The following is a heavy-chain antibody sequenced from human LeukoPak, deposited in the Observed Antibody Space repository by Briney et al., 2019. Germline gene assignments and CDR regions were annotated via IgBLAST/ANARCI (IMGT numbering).Heavy chain of an antibody. V-gene: IGHV3-48*04. CDR3: ARDQPHSSSHWGAFDY. Sequence: PGGSLRLSCAASGFTFSSYSMNWVRQAPGKGLEWVSYISSSSSTIYYADSVKGRFTISRDNAKNSLYLQMNSLRAEDTAVYYCARDQPHSSSHWGAFDYWGQGTLVTVSS. CDR1: GFTFSSYS. J-gene: IGHJ4*02. D-gene: IGHD6-13*01. CDR2: ISSSSSTI.